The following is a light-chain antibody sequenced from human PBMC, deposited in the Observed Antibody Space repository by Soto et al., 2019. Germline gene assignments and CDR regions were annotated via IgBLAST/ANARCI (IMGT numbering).Light chain of an antibody. Sequence: IHPTPSPSTLCASLRDRVIISCRASQSISSWLAWYQQKPGKAPKLLIYKASSLESGVPSRFSGSGSGTEFTLTISSLQPDDFATYYCQQYNSYWTFGQGTKV. J-gene: IGKJ1*01. CDR2: KAS. CDR1: QSISSW. V-gene: IGKV1-5*03. CDR3: QQYNSYWT.